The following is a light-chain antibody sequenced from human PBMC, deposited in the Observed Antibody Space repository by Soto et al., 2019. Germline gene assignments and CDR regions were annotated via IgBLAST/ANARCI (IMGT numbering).Light chain of an antibody. J-gene: IGLJ1*01. Sequence: QAVVTQPPSASGTPGQRVTISCSGSYSNIGSNTVNWYQQLPGKAPKLLIYRNNQRPSGVPDRFSGSKSGTSASLAISGLRSDDEADYFCATWDDSLNGFYVFGTGTKLTVL. V-gene: IGLV1-44*01. CDR2: RNN. CDR3: ATWDDSLNGFYV. CDR1: YSNIGSNT.